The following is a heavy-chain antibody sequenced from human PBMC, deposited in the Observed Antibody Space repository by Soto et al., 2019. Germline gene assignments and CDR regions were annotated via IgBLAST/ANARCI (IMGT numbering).Heavy chain of an antibody. CDR3: ATIVVVPAAIEYWFDP. J-gene: IGHJ5*02. CDR2: IYYSGST. CDR1: GGSISSGGYY. D-gene: IGHD2-2*01. Sequence: TSETLSLTCTVSGGSISSGGYYWSWIRQHPGKGLEWIGYIYYSGSTYYNPSLKSRVTISVDTSKNQFSLKLSSVTAADTAVYYCATIVVVPAAIEYWFDPWGQGTLVTVSS. V-gene: IGHV4-31*02.